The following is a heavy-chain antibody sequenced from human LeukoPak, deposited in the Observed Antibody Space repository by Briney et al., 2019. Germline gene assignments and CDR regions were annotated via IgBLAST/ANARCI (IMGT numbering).Heavy chain of an antibody. D-gene: IGHD2-15*01. J-gene: IGHJ4*02. Sequence: GASVKVSCKASVYTFTGYYMHWVRQAPGQGLEWMGWINPNSGGTNYAQKFQGRVTMTRDTSISTAYMELSRLRSDDTAVYYCARDRGCSGGSCLPYFDYWGQGTLVAVSS. CDR1: VYTFTGYY. CDR3: ARDRGCSGGSCLPYFDY. V-gene: IGHV1-2*02. CDR2: INPNSGGT.